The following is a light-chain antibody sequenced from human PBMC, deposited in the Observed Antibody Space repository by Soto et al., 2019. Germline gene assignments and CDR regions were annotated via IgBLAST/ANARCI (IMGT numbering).Light chain of an antibody. CDR2: DAS. CDR3: QQFNSYPFT. J-gene: IGKJ5*01. CDR1: QGISSA. V-gene: IGKV1-13*02. Sequence: AIQLTQSPSSLSASVGDRVTITCRASQGISSALAWYQQKPGKPPKLLIYDASSLDSGVPSRFSASGSRTDFTLSISSLQPDDFATYYCQQFNSYPFTFGQGTRLEIK.